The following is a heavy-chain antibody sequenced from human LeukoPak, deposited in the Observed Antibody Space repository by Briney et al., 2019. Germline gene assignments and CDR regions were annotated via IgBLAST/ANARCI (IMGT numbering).Heavy chain of an antibody. CDR3: ARGRSTGYPYYFEY. J-gene: IGHJ4*02. Sequence: ASVKVSCKASGYTFTSYDINWVRQATGQGHEWMGWMKPNSGSTGYAQKFQGRVTITRNTSISTAYMELSGLRSEDTAVYYCARGRSTGYPYYFEYWGQGTLVTVSS. V-gene: IGHV1-8*03. CDR1: GYTFTSYD. D-gene: IGHD5-12*01. CDR2: MKPNSGST.